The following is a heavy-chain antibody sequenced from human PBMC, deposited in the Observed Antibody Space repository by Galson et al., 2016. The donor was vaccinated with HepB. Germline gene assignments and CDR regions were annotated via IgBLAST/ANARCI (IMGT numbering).Heavy chain of an antibody. CDR2: IIPAYHIS. CDR1: GGTFNPYS. J-gene: IGHJ6*02. D-gene: IGHD3-22*01. Sequence: SVKVSCKASGGTFNPYSLSWVRQAPGQGLEWMGGIIPAYHISNFAQPFRGRVTITADKSTNTAYMELRSLTSEDTAVYYCARGGHDSSGYYFADYYFYSMDVWGQGTTVTVSS. V-gene: IGHV1-69*10. CDR3: ARGGHDSSGYYFADYYFYSMDV.